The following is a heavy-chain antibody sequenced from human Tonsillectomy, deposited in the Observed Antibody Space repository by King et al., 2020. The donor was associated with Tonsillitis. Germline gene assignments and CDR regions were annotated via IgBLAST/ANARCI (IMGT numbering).Heavy chain of an antibody. CDR2: IKDDGSEK. V-gene: IGHV3-7*03. CDR1: GFTFSRYW. Sequence: VQLVESGGGLVQPGGSLRLSCEASGFTFSRYWMNWIRQAPGKGLEWVALIKDDGSEKYYVDSVKGRFTISRDNAQNSLYLQMNSLRAEDTAVYHCARDRGWGWFYPWGQGTLVTVSS. CDR3: ARDRGWGWFYP. D-gene: IGHD6-19*01. J-gene: IGHJ5*02.